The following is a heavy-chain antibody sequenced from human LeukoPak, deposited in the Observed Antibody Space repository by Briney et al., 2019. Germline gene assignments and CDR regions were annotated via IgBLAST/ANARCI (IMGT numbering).Heavy chain of an antibody. CDR3: ARDFRKYSSSWYEFDP. Sequence: ASVKVSCKASGYTFTSYGINWVRQAPGQGLEWMGWISAYNSNTHYAQKLQGRVTMTTDTSTSTAYMELRSLRSDDTAVYYCARDFRKYSSSWYEFDPWGQGTLVTVSS. V-gene: IGHV1-18*01. D-gene: IGHD6-13*01. J-gene: IGHJ5*02. CDR2: ISAYNSNT. CDR1: GYTFTSYG.